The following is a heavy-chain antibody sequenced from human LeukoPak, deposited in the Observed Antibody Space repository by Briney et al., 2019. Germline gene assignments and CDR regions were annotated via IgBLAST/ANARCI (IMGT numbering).Heavy chain of an antibody. D-gene: IGHD3-10*01. Sequence: GESLKISCKGSGYSFTNYWIGWVRQMPGQGLEWMGIIFSGDSETRYSPSIQGQVTMSVDKSISTAYLHWSSLKASDTATYYCARQGEGDAMARGVSQRFKGDWSDPWGQGTLVTATS. CDR3: ARQGEGDAMARGVSQRFKGDWSDP. CDR1: GYSFTNYW. V-gene: IGHV5-51*01. J-gene: IGHJ5*02. CDR2: IFSGDSET.